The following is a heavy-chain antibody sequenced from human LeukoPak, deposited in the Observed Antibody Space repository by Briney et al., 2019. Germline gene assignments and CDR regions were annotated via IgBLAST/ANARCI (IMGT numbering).Heavy chain of an antibody. J-gene: IGHJ4*02. Sequence: GASVNVSCKASRYTFTSYDINWVRQATGQGLEWMGWMNPNSGNTGYAQKFQGRVTITRNTSISTAYMELSSLRSEDTAVYYCARTSVEDFWSGYYDYWGQGTLVTVSS. D-gene: IGHD3-3*01. CDR1: RYTFTSYD. V-gene: IGHV1-8*03. CDR2: MNPNSGNT. CDR3: ARTSVEDFWSGYYDY.